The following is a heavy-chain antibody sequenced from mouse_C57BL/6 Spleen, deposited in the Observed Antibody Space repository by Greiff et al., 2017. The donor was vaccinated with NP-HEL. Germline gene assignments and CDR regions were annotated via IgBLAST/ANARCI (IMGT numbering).Heavy chain of an antibody. CDR2: ISSGSSTI. CDR1: GFTFSDYG. J-gene: IGHJ4*01. V-gene: IGHV5-17*01. CDR3: ARGGYYGSSPLYAMGC. Sequence: EVMLVESGGGLVKPGGSLKLSCAASGFTFSDYGMHWVRQAPEKGLEWVAYISSGSSTIYYADTVKGRFTISRDNAKNTLFLQMTSLRTEDTAMYYCARGGYYGSSPLYAMGCWGQGASVTVAS. D-gene: IGHD1-1*01.